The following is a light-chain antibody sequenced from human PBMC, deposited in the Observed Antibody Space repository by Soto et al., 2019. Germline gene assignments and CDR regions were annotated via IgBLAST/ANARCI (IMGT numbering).Light chain of an antibody. J-gene: IGKJ5*01. V-gene: IGKV1-33*01. CDR3: QQYDNLPF. CDR2: DAS. CDR1: QDISNY. Sequence: DIQMTQSASSLSASVGDRVTITCQASQDISNYLNWYQQKPGKAPKLLIYDASNLETGVPSRFSGSGSGTDFTFTISSLQPEDIATYYCQQYDNLPFFGQGTRLEIK.